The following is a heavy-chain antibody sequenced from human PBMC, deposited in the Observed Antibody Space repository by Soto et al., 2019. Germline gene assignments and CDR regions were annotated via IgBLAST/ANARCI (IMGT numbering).Heavy chain of an antibody. V-gene: IGHV3-7*04. CDR1: GFTFSGSY. CDR3: AKDST. J-gene: IGHJ5*02. CDR2: IRPDGSLK. Sequence: EVQLVESGGGFVQPGGSLRLSCAASGFTFSGSYMSWVRQAPGKGLEWVANIRPDGSLKIYVDSVKGRFTISRDNAKSSLYLQMSSLRVEDTAVYFCAKDSTWGLGTLVTVSS.